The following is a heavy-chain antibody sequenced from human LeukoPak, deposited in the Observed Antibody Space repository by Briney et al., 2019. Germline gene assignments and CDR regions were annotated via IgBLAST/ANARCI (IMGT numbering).Heavy chain of an antibody. CDR1: GFTVSSNY. J-gene: IGHJ4*02. CDR2: IYSGGTT. V-gene: IGHV3-53*01. CDR3: AKTGTPATGDY. D-gene: IGHD1-7*01. Sequence: GGSLRLSCAASGFTVSSNYMSWVRQAPGKGLEWVSVIYSGGTTYYAGSVKGRFTISRDNSKNTLYLQMNSLRAEDTAIYYCAKTGTPATGDYWGQGTLVTVSS.